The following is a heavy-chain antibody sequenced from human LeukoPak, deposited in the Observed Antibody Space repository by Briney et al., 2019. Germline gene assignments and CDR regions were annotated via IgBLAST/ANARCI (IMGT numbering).Heavy chain of an antibody. V-gene: IGHV4-59*01. CDR3: ARDYGSGSYYNFHDAFDT. D-gene: IGHD3-10*01. CDR2: IYYSGST. Sequence: SETLSLTCTVSGGSISSYYWSWIRQPPGKGLEWIGYIYYSGSTNYNPSLKSRVTISVDTSKNPFSLKLSSVTAADTAVYYCARDYGSGSYYNFHDAFDTWGQGTMVTVSS. J-gene: IGHJ3*02. CDR1: GGSISSYY.